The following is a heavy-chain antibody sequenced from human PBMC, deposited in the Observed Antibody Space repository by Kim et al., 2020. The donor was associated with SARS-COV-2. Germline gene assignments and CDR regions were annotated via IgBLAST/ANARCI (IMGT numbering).Heavy chain of an antibody. J-gene: IGHJ4*02. CDR3: ARGFLYMITFGRAFAY. V-gene: IGHV4-34*01. CDR1: GGSFSGYY. Sequence: SETLSLTCAVYGGSFSGYYWSWIRQPPGKGLEWIGEINHSGSTNYNPSLKSRVTISVDTSKNQFSLKLSSVTAADTAVYYCARGFLYMITFGRAFAYWGQGTLVTVSS. D-gene: IGHD3-16*01. CDR2: INHSGST.